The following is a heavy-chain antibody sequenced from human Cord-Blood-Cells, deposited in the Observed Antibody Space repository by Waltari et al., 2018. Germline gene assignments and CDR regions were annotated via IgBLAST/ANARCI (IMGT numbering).Heavy chain of an antibody. CDR1: GFTSSSYA. V-gene: IGHV3-30-3*01. CDR2: ISYGGSNN. D-gene: IGHD7-27*01. Sequence: QVQLVESGGGVVQPGRSLRLSCAASGFTSSSYAMHWVRQAPGKGLGWVAFISYGGSNNDYADSVEGRFTMSGDNSKNTLYLQMNSLRAYDTAVYYCASIPKLGGFDYWVQGTLVTVSS. CDR3: ASIPKLGGFDY. J-gene: IGHJ4*02.